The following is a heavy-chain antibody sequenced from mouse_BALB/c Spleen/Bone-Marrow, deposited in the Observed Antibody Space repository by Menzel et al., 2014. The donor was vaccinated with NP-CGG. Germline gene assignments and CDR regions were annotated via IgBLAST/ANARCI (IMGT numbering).Heavy chain of an antibody. V-gene: IGHV1-69*02. D-gene: IGHD2-2*01. CDR3: ARGGNGYDSYWYFDV. J-gene: IGHJ1*01. Sequence: QVQLKHSGAELVKPGASVKLSCKASGHTFTSYWMHWVKQRPGQGLEWIGEIDPSDSYTNYNQKFKGKATLTVDKSSSTAYMQLSSLTSEDSAVYYCARGGNGYDSYWYFDVWGAGTTVTVTS. CDR1: GHTFTSYW. CDR2: IDPSDSYT.